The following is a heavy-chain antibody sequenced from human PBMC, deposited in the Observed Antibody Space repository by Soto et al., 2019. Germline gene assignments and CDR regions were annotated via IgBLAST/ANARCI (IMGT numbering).Heavy chain of an antibody. D-gene: IGHD3-10*01. CDR3: ARGLTMVRGVAKNWFDP. V-gene: IGHV4-34*01. CDR2: INHSGST. CDR1: GGSFSGYY. J-gene: IGHJ5*02. Sequence: SETLSLTCAVYGGSFSGYYWSWIRQPPGKGLEWIGEINHSGSTNYNPSLKSRVTISVDTSKNQFSLKLSSVTAADTAVYYCARGLTMVRGVAKNWFDPWGQGTLVTIS.